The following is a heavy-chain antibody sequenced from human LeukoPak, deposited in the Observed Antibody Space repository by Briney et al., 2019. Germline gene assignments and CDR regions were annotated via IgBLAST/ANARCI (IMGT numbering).Heavy chain of an antibody. CDR3: ARANLDAFDP. CDR1: GGTFSSYA. J-gene: IGHJ5*02. D-gene: IGHD1-1*01. Sequence: SVKLSCKASGGTFSSYAISWVRQAPGQGLEWMGGIIPIFGTANYAEKFQGRVTITADESTSTAYMELSSLRSEDTAVYYCARANLDAFDPWGQGTLVTVAS. CDR2: IIPIFGTA. V-gene: IGHV1-69*13.